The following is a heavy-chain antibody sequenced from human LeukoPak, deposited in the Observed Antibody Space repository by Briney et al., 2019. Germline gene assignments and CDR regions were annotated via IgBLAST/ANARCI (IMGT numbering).Heavy chain of an antibody. V-gene: IGHV1-69*04. D-gene: IGHD4-11*01. CDR2: IIPILGIA. CDR3: AITRPVDYSNYYYYGMDV. Sequence: SVTVSCKASGGTFSSYAISWVRQAPGQGLEWMGRIIPILGIANYAQKFQGRVTITADKSTSTAYMELSSLRSEDTAVYYCAITRPVDYSNYYYYGMDVWGQGTTVTVSS. CDR1: GGTFSSYA. J-gene: IGHJ6*02.